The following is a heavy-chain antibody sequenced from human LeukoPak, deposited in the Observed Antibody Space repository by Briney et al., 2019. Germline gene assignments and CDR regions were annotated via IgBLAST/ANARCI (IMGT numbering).Heavy chain of an antibody. V-gene: IGHV5-51*01. Sequence: GESLKISCNASGYXFTSNWICWVRQMPGKGLEWMGIIDPGDSDTRYSPSSDTRYSPSFQGHVTISADKSISTAYLQWSSLKASDTAMYYCARHLRSGLIDWGQGTPVTVSP. J-gene: IGHJ4*02. D-gene: IGHD6-19*01. CDR3: ARHLRSGLID. CDR2: IDPGDSDTRYSPSSDT. CDR1: GYXFTSNW.